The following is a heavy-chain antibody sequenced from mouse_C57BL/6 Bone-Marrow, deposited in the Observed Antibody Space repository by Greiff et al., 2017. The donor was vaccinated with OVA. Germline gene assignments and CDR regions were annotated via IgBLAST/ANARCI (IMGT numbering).Heavy chain of an antibody. CDR3: AIITTVAPYAMDY. Sequence: VKLQQPGAELVRPGSSVKLSCKASGYTFTSYWMHWVKQRPIPGLEWIGNIDPSDSETHYNQKFKDKATLTVDKSYSTAYMQLSSLTSEDSAVYYCAIITTVAPYAMDYWGKGTSGTVAS. CDR1: GYTFTSYW. J-gene: IGHJ4*01. CDR2: IDPSDSET. D-gene: IGHD1-1*01. V-gene: IGHV1-52*01.